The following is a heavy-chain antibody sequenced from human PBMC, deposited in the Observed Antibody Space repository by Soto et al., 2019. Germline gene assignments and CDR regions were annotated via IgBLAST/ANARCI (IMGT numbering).Heavy chain of an antibody. CDR1: AYTFTRYG. CDR3: ARGGPTSADHYYGMDV. J-gene: IGHJ6*02. D-gene: IGHD3-10*01. V-gene: IGHV1-18*01. CDR2: INSSNGNA. Sequence: GASVKVSGKASAYTFTRYGVNWVRQAPGQGLEWMGWINSSNGNAEYAQNLQGRVTMTIDTSTSTAYMELRSLRSDDTAVYYCARGGPTSADHYYGMDVWGQGTTVTVSS.